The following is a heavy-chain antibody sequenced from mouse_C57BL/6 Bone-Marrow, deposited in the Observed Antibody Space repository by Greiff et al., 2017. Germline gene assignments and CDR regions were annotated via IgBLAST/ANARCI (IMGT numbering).Heavy chain of an antibody. V-gene: IGHV1-63*01. CDR1: GYTFTNYW. J-gene: IGHJ3*01. CDR3: ASEGGRGYYFAY. Sequence: QVQLQQSGAELVRPGTSVKMSCKASGYTFTNYWIGWAKQRPGHGLEWIGDIYPGGGYTNYNEKFKGKATLTAGKSSSTAYMQFSSLTSEDSAIYYCASEGGRGYYFAYWGQGTLVTVSA. CDR2: IYPGGGYT. D-gene: IGHD2-3*01.